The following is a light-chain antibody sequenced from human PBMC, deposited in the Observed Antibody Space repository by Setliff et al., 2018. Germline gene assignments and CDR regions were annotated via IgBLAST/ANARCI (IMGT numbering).Light chain of an antibody. V-gene: IGLV2-23*02. CDR2: EVS. J-gene: IGLJ1*01. CDR1: TNNIGSYNL. Sequence: QSVLTQPASVSGSPGQSITISCTGTTNNIGSYNLVSWYQQHPGRAPKLIISEVSERPSGVPDRFSGSKSGNTASLTVSGLQADDEADYYCSSYAASYNPYVFGTGTKVTVL. CDR3: SSYAASYNPYV.